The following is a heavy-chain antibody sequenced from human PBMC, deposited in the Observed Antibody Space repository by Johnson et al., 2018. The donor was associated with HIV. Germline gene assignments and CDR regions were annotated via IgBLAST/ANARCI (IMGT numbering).Heavy chain of an antibody. J-gene: IGHJ3*02. CDR1: GFTFSSYA. V-gene: IGHV3-30*04. CDR3: AKGVRGSSCYDAFDI. D-gene: IGHD6-6*01. Sequence: VQLVESGGGVVQPGRSLRLSCAASGFTFSSYAMHWVRQAPGKGLEWVAVISYDGINKYYAESVKGRFTISRDISKDTLYLQMNSLRAEDTAVYYCAKGVRGSSCYDAFDIWGQGTMVTVS. CDR2: ISYDGINK.